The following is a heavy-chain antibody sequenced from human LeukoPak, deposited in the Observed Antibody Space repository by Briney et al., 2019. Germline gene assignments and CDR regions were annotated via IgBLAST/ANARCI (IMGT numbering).Heavy chain of an antibody. J-gene: IGHJ6*03. CDR2: INPSGGST. V-gene: IGHV1-46*01. CDR3: AKDLPVGDNSSWLRVMDV. D-gene: IGHD6-13*01. Sequence: ASVKVSCKASGYTFTSYYMHWVRQAPGQGLEWMGIINPSGGSTSYAQKFQGRVTMTRDTSTSTVYMELSSLRSEDTAVYYCAKDLPVGDNSSWLRVMDVWGKGTTVTISS. CDR1: GYTFTSYY.